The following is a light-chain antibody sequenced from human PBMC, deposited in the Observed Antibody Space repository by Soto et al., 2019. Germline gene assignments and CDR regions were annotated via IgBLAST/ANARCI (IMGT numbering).Light chain of an antibody. CDR2: GAS. CDR1: QSVSSN. V-gene: IGKV3-15*01. J-gene: IGKJ1*01. Sequence: EIVMTQSPATLSVSPGERATLSCRASQSVSSNLAWYQQKPGLPPRLLIYGASTRATGIPARFSGSGSGTDFTLTISSLQSEDFAVYDCQQYNNWPWTFGQGTKVDIK. CDR3: QQYNNWPWT.